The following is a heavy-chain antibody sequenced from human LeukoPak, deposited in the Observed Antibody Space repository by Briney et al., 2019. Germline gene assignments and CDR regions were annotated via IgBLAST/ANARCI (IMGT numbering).Heavy chain of an antibody. CDR3: ARALVEMATITLDY. D-gene: IGHD5-24*01. V-gene: IGHV1-69*13. Sequence: SVKVSCKASGGTFSSYAISWVRQAPGQGLEWMGGIIPIFGTANYAQKFQGRVTITADESTSTAYMELSSLRSEDAAVYYCARALVEMATITLDYWGQGTLVTVSS. CDR1: GGTFSSYA. J-gene: IGHJ4*02. CDR2: IIPIFGTA.